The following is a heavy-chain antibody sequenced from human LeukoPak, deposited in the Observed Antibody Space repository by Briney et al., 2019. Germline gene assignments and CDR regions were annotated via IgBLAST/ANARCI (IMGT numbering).Heavy chain of an antibody. D-gene: IGHD2-2*01. CDR3: AKDPANQLLYPAHFSH. Sequence: PGGSLRLSCAASGFTSASYAMTWVRQAPGKGLEWVSAISGSGVSTSYADSVKGRFTISRDNSKNTLYLHMNSLRAEDTAIYFCAKDPANQLLYPAHFSHWGQGTLVTVSS. J-gene: IGHJ1*01. CDR2: ISGSGVST. CDR1: GFTSASYA. V-gene: IGHV3-23*01.